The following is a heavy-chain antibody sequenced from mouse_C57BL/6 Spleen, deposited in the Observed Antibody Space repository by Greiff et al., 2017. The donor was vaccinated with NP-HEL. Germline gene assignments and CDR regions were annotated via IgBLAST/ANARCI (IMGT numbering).Heavy chain of an antibody. CDR3: ARGGTGLYFDY. D-gene: IGHD3-3*01. J-gene: IGHJ2*01. V-gene: IGHV3-6*01. Sequence: ESGPGLVKPSQSLSLTCSVTGYSITSGYYWNWIRQFPGNKLEWMGYISYDGSNNYNPSLKNRISITRDTSKNQFFLKLNSVTTEDTATYYCARGGTGLYFDYWGQGTTLTVSS. CDR1: GYSITSGYY. CDR2: ISYDGSN.